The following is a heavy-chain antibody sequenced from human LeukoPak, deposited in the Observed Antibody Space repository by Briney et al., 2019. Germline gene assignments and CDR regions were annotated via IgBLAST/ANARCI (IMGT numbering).Heavy chain of an antibody. Sequence: GGSLRLSCAASGFTFSRYAMNWVRQAPGKGLEWVSSISGSGDSPYYADSVEGRFTISRDNAKNTLYLQMNSLRAEDTALYYCAKSTSSSWEPFDIWGQGTMVTVSS. D-gene: IGHD2-2*01. CDR3: AKSTSSSWEPFDI. CDR2: ISGSGDSP. J-gene: IGHJ3*02. V-gene: IGHV3-23*01. CDR1: GFTFSRYA.